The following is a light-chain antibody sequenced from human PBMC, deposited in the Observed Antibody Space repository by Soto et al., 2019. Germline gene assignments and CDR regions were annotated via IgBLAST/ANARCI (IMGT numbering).Light chain of an antibody. V-gene: IGKV1-6*01. CDR1: QDIRSD. J-gene: IGKJ4*01. CDR2: AAS. Sequence: AIQMTQSPSSLSASVGDRVTVTCRASQDIRSDVGWYQQKPGQAPKVLMYAASRLHSGVPSRFSGSGSGTNFVLTISSLQPEDVATYYCQHGYSTPLTFGGGTKVDI. CDR3: QHGYSTPLT.